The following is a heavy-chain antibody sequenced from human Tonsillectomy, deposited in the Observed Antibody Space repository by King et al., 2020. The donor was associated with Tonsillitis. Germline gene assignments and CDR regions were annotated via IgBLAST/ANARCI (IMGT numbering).Heavy chain of an antibody. CDR1: GFTFGDYA. CDR3: TRDPYYDILTGYYRYFDY. Sequence: VQLVESGGGLAQPGRSLRLSCTASGFTFGDYAMSWFRQAPGKGLEWVGFIRSKAYGGTTEYAASVKGRFTISRDDSKSIAYLQMNSLKTEDTAVYYCTRDPYYDILTGYYRYFDYWGQGTLVTVSS. CDR2: IRSKAYGGTT. D-gene: IGHD3-9*01. J-gene: IGHJ4*02. V-gene: IGHV3-49*03.